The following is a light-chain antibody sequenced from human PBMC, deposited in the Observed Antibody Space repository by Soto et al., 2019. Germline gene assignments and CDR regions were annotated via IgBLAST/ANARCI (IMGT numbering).Light chain of an antibody. CDR1: ENISRH. CDR3: EQTYTTPSIT. V-gene: IGKV1-39*01. J-gene: IGKJ5*01. Sequence: DIQMTQSPSSLSGSVGDRVTITCRASENISRHLNWYQQKPGKAPKLLIYAASSLQNGVPSRFRGGGSGTDFTLTIGSLQPEDFATYYCEQTYTTPSITFGQGTRLESK. CDR2: AAS.